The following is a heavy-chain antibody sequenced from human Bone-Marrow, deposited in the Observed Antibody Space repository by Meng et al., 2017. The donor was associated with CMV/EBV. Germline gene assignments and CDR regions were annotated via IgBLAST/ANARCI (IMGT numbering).Heavy chain of an antibody. D-gene: IGHD2-2*01. CDR1: GFTVSSNY. Sequence: GESLKISCVASGFTVSSNYMSWVRQAPGKGLEWVSVIYSCGSTYYADSVKGRFTISRDNSKNTLYLQMNSLRAEDTAVYYCAREGYCSSTSCLNWFDPWGQGTLVTVSS. J-gene: IGHJ5*02. CDR3: AREGYCSSTSCLNWFDP. CDR2: IYSCGST. V-gene: IGHV3-66*03.